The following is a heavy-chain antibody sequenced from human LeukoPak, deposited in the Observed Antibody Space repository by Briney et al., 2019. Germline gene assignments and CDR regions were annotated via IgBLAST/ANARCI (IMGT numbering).Heavy chain of an antibody. V-gene: IGHV4-34*01. J-gene: IGHJ6*03. D-gene: IGHD6-13*01. Sequence: SETLSLTCAVYGGSFSGYYWSWIRQPPGKGLEWIGEINHSGSTNYNPSLKSRVTISVDTSKNQFSLKLSSVTAADTAVYYCARAPSIYSSSWYGPPYYYYYMDVWGKGTTVTISS. CDR1: GGSFSGYY. CDR3: ARAPSIYSSSWYGPPYYYYYMDV. CDR2: INHSGST.